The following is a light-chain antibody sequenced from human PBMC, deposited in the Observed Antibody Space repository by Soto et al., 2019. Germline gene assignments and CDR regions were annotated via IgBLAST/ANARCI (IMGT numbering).Light chain of an antibody. Sequence: EIVMTQSPATLSVTLGERATLSCRASQDISSNLAWYQQKPGQAPRLLIYDASTRATGIPARFSGSGSKTEFTLTISSLQSEDFAVYYCQQYNNWPPYTFGQGTKLEIK. CDR1: QDISSN. CDR2: DAS. CDR3: QQYNNWPPYT. J-gene: IGKJ2*01. V-gene: IGKV3-15*01.